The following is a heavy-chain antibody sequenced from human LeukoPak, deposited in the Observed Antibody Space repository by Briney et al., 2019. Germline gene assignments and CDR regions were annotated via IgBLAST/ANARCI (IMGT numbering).Heavy chain of an antibody. Sequence: SETLSLTCAVYGGSFSAYYWTWIRQPPGKGLEWIGEINHSGSSNYNSSLRSRVTISVDTSCKQFSLRLSSVTAADTAVYYCAPRGDIEHSYVYGKWFDPWGQGTRVTVSS. V-gene: IGHV4-34*01. CDR3: APRGDIEHSYVYGKWFDP. CDR1: GGSFSAYY. CDR2: INHSGSS. D-gene: IGHD5-18*01. J-gene: IGHJ5*02.